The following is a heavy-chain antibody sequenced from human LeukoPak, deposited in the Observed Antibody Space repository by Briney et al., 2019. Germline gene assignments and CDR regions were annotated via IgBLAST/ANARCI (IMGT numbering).Heavy chain of an antibody. Sequence: SETLSLTCTVSGGSVSSGPYYWSWIRQPPGKGLEWIGYVYYSGSTNYNPSLKSRVTISVDTSKNQFSLKLSSVTAADTAVYYCARTINGYSYGYPVDYWGQGTLVTVSS. CDR2: VYYSGST. CDR1: GGSVSSGPYY. V-gene: IGHV4-61*01. D-gene: IGHD5-18*01. CDR3: ARTINGYSYGYPVDY. J-gene: IGHJ4*02.